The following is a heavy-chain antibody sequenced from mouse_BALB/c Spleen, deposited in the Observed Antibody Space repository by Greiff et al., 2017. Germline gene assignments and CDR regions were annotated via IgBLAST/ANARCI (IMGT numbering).Heavy chain of an antibody. CDR1: GFTFSSYA. D-gene: IGHD2-4*01. J-gene: IGHJ4*01. V-gene: IGHV5-6-5*01. Sequence: EVKLMESGGGLVKPGGSLKLSCAASGFTFSSYAMSWVRQTPEKRLEWVASISSGGSTYYPDSVKGRFTISRDNARNILYLQMSSLRSEDTAMYYYARGRDYPYAMDYWGQGTSVTVSS. CDR3: ARGRDYPYAMDY. CDR2: ISSGGST.